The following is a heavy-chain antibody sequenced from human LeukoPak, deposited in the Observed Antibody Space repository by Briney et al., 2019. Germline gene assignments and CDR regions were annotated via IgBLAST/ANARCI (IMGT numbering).Heavy chain of an antibody. CDR2: INPNSGGT. CDR1: GYTFTGYY. J-gene: IGHJ5*02. Sequence: SVKVSCKASGYTFTGYYIHWVRQAPGPGLEWLGWINPNSGGTNYAQTFQGRVTMTTDTSISTAYMELSRLRSDDTAVYYCARDPMVRGIYNWFDPWGQGTLVTVSS. V-gene: IGHV1-2*02. D-gene: IGHD3-10*01. CDR3: ARDPMVRGIYNWFDP.